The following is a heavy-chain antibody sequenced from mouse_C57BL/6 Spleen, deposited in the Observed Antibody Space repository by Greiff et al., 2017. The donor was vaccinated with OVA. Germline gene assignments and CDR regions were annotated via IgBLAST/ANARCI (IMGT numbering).Heavy chain of an antibody. D-gene: IGHD2-4*01. J-gene: IGHJ3*01. Sequence: VQLQQSGAELVRPGASVTLSCKASGYTFTDYEMHWVKQTPVHGLEWIGAIDPAPSGQNCNQKFKGKAILTADKSSSTAYMELRSLTSEDSAVYYCTRFDYDAAYWGQGTLVTVSA. CDR2: IDPAPSGQ. CDR1: GYTFTDYE. CDR3: TRFDYDAAY. V-gene: IGHV1-15*01.